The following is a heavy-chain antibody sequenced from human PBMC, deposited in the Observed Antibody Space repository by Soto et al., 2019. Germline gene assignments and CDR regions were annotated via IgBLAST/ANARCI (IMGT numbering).Heavy chain of an antibody. V-gene: IGHV5-51*01. CDR2: IYPGDSDT. CDR3: ARGGWLVDRSFHDAFDI. D-gene: IGHD6-19*01. CDR1: GYSFTSYW. J-gene: IGHJ3*02. Sequence: GESLKISCKGSGYSFTSYWIGWVRQMPGKGLEWMGIIYPGDSDTRYSPSFQGQVTISADKSISTAYLQWSSLKASDTAMYYCARGGWLVDRSFHDAFDIWGQGTMVTVSS.